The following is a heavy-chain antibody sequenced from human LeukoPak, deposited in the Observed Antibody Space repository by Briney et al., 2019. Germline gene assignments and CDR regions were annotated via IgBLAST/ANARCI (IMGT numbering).Heavy chain of an antibody. Sequence: SQTLSLTCTVSGGSISSGGYYWSWIRQHPGKGLEWIGYIYYSGSTYYNPSLESRVTISVDTSKNQFSLKLSSVTAADTAVYYCARGHGSGSYYNAYYFDYWGQGTLVTVSS. D-gene: IGHD3-10*01. J-gene: IGHJ4*02. V-gene: IGHV4-31*03. CDR2: IYYSGST. CDR3: ARGHGSGSYYNAYYFDY. CDR1: GGSISSGGYY.